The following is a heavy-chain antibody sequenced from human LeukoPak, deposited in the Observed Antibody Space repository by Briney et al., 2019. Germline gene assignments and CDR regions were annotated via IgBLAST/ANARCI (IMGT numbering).Heavy chain of an antibody. Sequence: ASVKVSCKVSGYTLTELSMHWVRQAPGKGLEWMGGFDPEDGETIYAQKFQGRVTMTEDTSTDTAYMELSSLRSEDTAVYYCATVPPHPVDTAMVIPPNWGQGTLVTVSS. CDR1: GYTLTELS. CDR2: FDPEDGET. V-gene: IGHV1-24*01. J-gene: IGHJ4*02. D-gene: IGHD5-18*01. CDR3: ATVPPHPVDTAMVIPPN.